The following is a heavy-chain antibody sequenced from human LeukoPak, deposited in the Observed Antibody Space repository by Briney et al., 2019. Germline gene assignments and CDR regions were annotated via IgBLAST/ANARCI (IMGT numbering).Heavy chain of an antibody. D-gene: IGHD2-2*01. CDR3: ARASPYCSSTSCPGDYFDY. V-gene: IGHV3-30*04. CDR2: ISYDRSNK. Sequence: GGSLRLSCAASGFTFSSYAKHWVRQAPGKGLEWVAVISYDRSNKYYADSVKGRFTISRDNSKNTLYLQMNSLRAEDTAVYYCARASPYCSSTSCPGDYFDYWGQGTLVTVSS. J-gene: IGHJ4*02. CDR1: GFTFSSYA.